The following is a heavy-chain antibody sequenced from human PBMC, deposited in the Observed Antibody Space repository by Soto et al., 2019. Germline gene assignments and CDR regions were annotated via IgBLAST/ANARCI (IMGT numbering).Heavy chain of an antibody. D-gene: IGHD2-2*01. CDR1: GGSISSGDYY. CDR2: IDYSGST. V-gene: IGHV4-30-4*01. Sequence: QVQLQESGPGLVKPSQTLSLTCTVSGGSISSGDYYWSWIRQPPGKGLEWIGYIDYSGSTYYNPSLKSRVTISVDTSKNKFSLKLSSVTAADTAVYYCARGREGYCSSTSCYGMDVWGQGTTVTVSS. CDR3: ARGREGYCSSTSCYGMDV. J-gene: IGHJ6*02.